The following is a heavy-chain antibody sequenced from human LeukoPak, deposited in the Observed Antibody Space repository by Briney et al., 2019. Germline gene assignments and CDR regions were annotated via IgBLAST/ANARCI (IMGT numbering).Heavy chain of an antibody. V-gene: IGHV4-39*01. J-gene: IGHJ4*02. D-gene: IGHD3-16*02. Sequence: PSETLSLTCTVSGDYISSNDYYWGWIRQPPGKGLQRIGTIYDSGATYYNPSLNSPVTMSIDTSKNQFSLKLSSVTAADTAIYYCARLQYASGSHPLLPFDYWGQGILVTVSS. CDR1: GDYISSNDYY. CDR2: IYDSGAT. CDR3: ARLQYASGSHPLLPFDY.